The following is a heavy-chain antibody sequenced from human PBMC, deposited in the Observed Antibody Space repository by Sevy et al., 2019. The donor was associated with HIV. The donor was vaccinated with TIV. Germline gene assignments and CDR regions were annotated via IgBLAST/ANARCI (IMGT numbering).Heavy chain of an antibody. CDR2: ISGSGGST. D-gene: IGHD5-18*01. CDR1: GFTFSSYA. V-gene: IGHV3-23*01. Sequence: GGSLRLSCAASGFTFSSYAMSWVRQAPGKGLEWVSAISGSGGSTYYAHSVKGRFTISRDNSKNTLYLQMNSLRAEDTAVYYCAKEGSDSYGYCLDYWGQGTLVTVSS. CDR3: AKEGSDSYGYCLDY. J-gene: IGHJ4*02.